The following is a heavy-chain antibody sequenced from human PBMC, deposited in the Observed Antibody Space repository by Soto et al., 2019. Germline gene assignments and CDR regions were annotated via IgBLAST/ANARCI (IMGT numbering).Heavy chain of an antibody. CDR3: ARDLQGYCSGGSCLTPFDP. V-gene: IGHV1-18*01. CDR1: GYTFTSYG. D-gene: IGHD2-15*01. J-gene: IGHJ5*02. CDR2: ISAYNGNT. Sequence: QVQLVQSGAEVKKPGASVKVSCKASGYTFTSYGISWVRQAPGQGLEWMGWISAYNGNTNYAQKLQGRVTMTIDTSTITAYMELRSLRSDDTAVYYCARDLQGYCSGGSCLTPFDPWGQGTLVTVSA.